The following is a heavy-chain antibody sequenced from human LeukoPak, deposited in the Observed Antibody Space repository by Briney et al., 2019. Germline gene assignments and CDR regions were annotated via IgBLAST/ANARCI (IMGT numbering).Heavy chain of an antibody. CDR1: GFTVSRNY. D-gene: IGHD5-12*01. V-gene: IGHV3-66*01. Sequence: GGSLRLSCAASGFTVSRNYMSWVRQAPGKGLEWVSVIYSGGSTYYADSVKGRFTISRDNSKNTLYLQMNSLRAEDTAVYYCARDLGYSGYDWGGFDYWGQGTLVTVSS. CDR2: IYSGGST. CDR3: ARDLGYSGYDWGGFDY. J-gene: IGHJ4*02.